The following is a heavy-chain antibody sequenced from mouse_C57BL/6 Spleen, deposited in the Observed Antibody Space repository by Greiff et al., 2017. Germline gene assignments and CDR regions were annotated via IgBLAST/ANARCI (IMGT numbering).Heavy chain of an antibody. CDR2: IWSGGST. V-gene: IGHV2-2*01. J-gene: IGHJ1*03. Sequence: VKLVESGPGLVRPSQSLSITCTVSGFSLTSYGVHWVRQSPGKGLEWLGVIWSGGSTDYNAAFISRLSISKDNSKSQVFFKMNSLQADDTAIYYCARGLYYDYDGYFDVWGTGTTVTVSS. CDR3: ARGLYYDYDGYFDV. CDR1: GFSLTSYG. D-gene: IGHD2-4*01.